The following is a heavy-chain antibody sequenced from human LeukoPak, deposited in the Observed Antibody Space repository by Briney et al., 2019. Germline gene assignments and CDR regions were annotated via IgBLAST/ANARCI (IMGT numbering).Heavy chain of an antibody. D-gene: IGHD6-19*01. V-gene: IGHV1-3*01. CDR2: INAGNGNT. J-gene: IGHJ4*02. CDR1: GYTFTSYA. CDR3: ARDGGSSSGWFY. Sequence: GASVKVSCKASGYTFTSYAMHWVRQAPGQRLEWMGWINAGNGNTKYSQKFQGRVTITRDTSASTAYMELSSRRSEDTAVYYCARDGGSSSGWFYWGQGTLVTVSS.